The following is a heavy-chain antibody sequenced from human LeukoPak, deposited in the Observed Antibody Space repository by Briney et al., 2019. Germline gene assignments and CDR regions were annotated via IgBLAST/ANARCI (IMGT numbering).Heavy chain of an antibody. CDR2: IKQDGSEK. CDR3: ARSYGSGTNYYYYYGMDV. J-gene: IGHJ6*02. Sequence: GGSLRLSCAASSFTFSNAWMSWVRQAPGKGLEWVANIKQDGSEKYYVDSVKGRFTISRDNAKNSLYLQMNSLRAEDTAVYYCARSYGSGTNYYYYYGMDVWGQGTTVTVSS. CDR1: SFTFSNAW. V-gene: IGHV3-7*03. D-gene: IGHD3-10*01.